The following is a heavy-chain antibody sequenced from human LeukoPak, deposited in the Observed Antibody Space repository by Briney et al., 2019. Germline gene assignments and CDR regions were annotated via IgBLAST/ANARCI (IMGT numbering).Heavy chain of an antibody. CDR3: AKSIAAAGTSGYFDY. CDR1: GFTFSSYS. J-gene: IGHJ4*02. CDR2: ISSSSSYI. V-gene: IGHV3-21*04. D-gene: IGHD6-13*01. Sequence: GGSLRLSCAASGFTFSSYSMNWVRQAPGKGLEWVSSISSSSSYIYYADSVKGRFTISRDNSKNTPYLQMNSLRAEDTAVYYCAKSIAAAGTSGYFDYWGQGTLVTVSS.